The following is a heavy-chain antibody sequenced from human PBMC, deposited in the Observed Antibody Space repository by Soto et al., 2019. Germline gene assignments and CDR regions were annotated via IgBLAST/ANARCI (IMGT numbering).Heavy chain of an antibody. Sequence: QITLKESGPTLVKPTQTLTLTCTFSGFSLSTSRVGVAWIRQPPGKALEWLALISWDDDKRYSPSLKSRLTIPKHTSRNQVVLTMTDMDPVDTATYYCAHLGGGYFAYWGQGTLVSVSS. CDR3: AHLGGGYFAY. V-gene: IGHV2-5*02. CDR2: ISWDDDK. D-gene: IGHD3-16*01. J-gene: IGHJ4*02. CDR1: GFSLSTSRVG.